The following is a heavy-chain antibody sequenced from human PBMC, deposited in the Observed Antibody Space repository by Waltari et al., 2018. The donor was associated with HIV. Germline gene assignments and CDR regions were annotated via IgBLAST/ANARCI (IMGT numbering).Heavy chain of an antibody. CDR1: GGSISSTSYY. Sequence: QLQLQESGPGLVKPSETLSLTCPVSGGSISSTSYYWGWIRQPPGTGLEWIGTIYYSGSTYYNPSLKSRVTISVDTSKNQFSLKLSSVTAADTAVYYCARLRGRGGITMIVPRFDPWGQGTLVTVSS. D-gene: IGHD3-22*01. CDR2: IYYSGST. CDR3: ARLRGRGGITMIVPRFDP. V-gene: IGHV4-39*01. J-gene: IGHJ5*02.